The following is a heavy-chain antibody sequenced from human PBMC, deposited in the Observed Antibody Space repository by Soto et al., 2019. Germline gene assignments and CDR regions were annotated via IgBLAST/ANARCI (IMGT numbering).Heavy chain of an antibody. D-gene: IGHD3-10*01. CDR3: ARSRGPRNRNAFNI. J-gene: IGHJ3*02. CDR2: IHYSESS. V-gene: IGHV4-39*01. CDR1: GGSLNKSTYY. Sequence: SENLSLTCSVSGGSLNKSTYYWGWIRQPPGKGLEWIGSIHYSESSYYSASLIRRVTMSLDTSQNQVSLTLSSVTATDTAVYYCARSRGPRNRNAFNIWDQGTMVTLSS.